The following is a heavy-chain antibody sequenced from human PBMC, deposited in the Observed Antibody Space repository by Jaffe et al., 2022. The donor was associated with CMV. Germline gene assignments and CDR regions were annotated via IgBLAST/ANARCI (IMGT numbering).Heavy chain of an antibody. V-gene: IGHV3-48*03. CDR3: ARVAGSGIYYYYMDV. CDR1: GFTFSSYE. Sequence: EVQLVESGGGLVQPGGSLRLSCAASGFTFSSYEMNWVRQAPGKGLEWVSYISSSGSTIYYADSVKGRFTISRDNAKNSLYLQMNSLRAEDTAVYYCARVAGSGIYYYYMDVWGKGTTVTVSS. D-gene: IGHD3-10*01. J-gene: IGHJ6*03. CDR2: ISSSGSTI.